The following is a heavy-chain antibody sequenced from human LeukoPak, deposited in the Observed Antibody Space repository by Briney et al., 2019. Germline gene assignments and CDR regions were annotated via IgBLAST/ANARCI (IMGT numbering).Heavy chain of an antibody. D-gene: IGHD3-10*01. Sequence: GRSLRLSCAASGFTFSSYAMHWVRQAPGKGLEWVAVISYDGSNEYYADSVKGRFTISRDNSKNTLYLQMNSLRAEDTAVYYCAGGGITMVRGVLDYWGQGTLVTVSS. V-gene: IGHV3-30-3*01. J-gene: IGHJ4*02. CDR3: AGGGITMVRGVLDY. CDR2: ISYDGSNE. CDR1: GFTFSSYA.